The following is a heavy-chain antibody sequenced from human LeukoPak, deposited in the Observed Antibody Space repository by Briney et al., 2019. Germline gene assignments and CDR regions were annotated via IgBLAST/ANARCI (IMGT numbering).Heavy chain of an antibody. J-gene: IGHJ5*02. D-gene: IGHD5-12*01. Sequence: PSETLSLTCAVYGGSFSGYYWSWIRQPPGKGLEWIGEINHSGSTNYNPSLKSRVTISVDTSKNQYSLKLSSVTAADTAVYYCAGARGFLNWFDPWGQGTLVTVSS. CDR2: INHSGST. V-gene: IGHV4-34*01. CDR1: GGSFSGYY. CDR3: AGARGFLNWFDP.